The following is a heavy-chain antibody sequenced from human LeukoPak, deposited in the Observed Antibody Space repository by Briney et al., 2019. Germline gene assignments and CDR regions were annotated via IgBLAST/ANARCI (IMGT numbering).Heavy chain of an antibody. J-gene: IGHJ3*02. V-gene: IGHV3-23*01. CDR1: GFTFSSYA. CDR3: AKTRCIVVVAATRGAFDI. Sequence: GGSLRLSCAASGFTFSSYAMSWVRQAPGKGLEWVSGISGSGGSTYYADAVKGRFTISRDNSKNTLYLQMNSLRAEDTAVYYCAKTRCIVVVAATRGAFDIWGEGTMVTVSS. D-gene: IGHD2-15*01. CDR2: ISGSGGST.